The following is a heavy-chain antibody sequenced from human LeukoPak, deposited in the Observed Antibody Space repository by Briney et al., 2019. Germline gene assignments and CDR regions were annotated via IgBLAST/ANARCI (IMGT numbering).Heavy chain of an antibody. V-gene: IGHV1-2*02. J-gene: IGHJ4*02. CDR3: ARVSVGEDFWSGYYGY. CDR2: INPNTGGT. CDR1: GYTFTGYY. Sequence: GASVKVSCKASGYTFTGYYMHWVRQAPGQGLEWMGWINPNTGGTEYAQNFQGRVTMTRDTSISTAYMELSRLRFDDTAVYYCARVSVGEDFWSGYYGYWGQGTLVTVSS. D-gene: IGHD3-3*01.